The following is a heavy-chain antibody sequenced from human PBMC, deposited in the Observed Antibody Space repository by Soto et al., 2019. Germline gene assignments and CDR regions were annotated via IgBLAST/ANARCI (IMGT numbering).Heavy chain of an antibody. CDR3: AKPYEWISGSYGDFDY. Sequence: EVQLLESGGGLVQPGGSLRLSCAASGFTFSSYAMSWVRQAPGKGLEWVSAISCSGGSTYYADSVKGRFTISRDNSKNTLYLQMNSVGAEDTALYYCAKPYEWISGSYGDFDYWGQGTLVTVSS. D-gene: IGHD3-10*01. V-gene: IGHV3-23*01. CDR2: ISCSGGST. CDR1: GFTFSSYA. J-gene: IGHJ4*02.